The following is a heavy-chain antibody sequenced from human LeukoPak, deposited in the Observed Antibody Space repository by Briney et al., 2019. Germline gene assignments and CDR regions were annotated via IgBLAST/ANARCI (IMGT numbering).Heavy chain of an antibody. CDR1: GASISSYY. CDR2: SHYSGST. J-gene: IGHJ3*01. V-gene: IGHV4-59*08. Sequence: SETLSLTCSVSGASISSYYWSWIRQPPGKGLEWIGYSHYSGSTKYNPPLKSRVTISVDTSKNQISLKVNSVTAADTAVYYCARHSGTYYRNAFDVWGQGTMVTVSS. CDR3: ARHSGTYYRNAFDV. D-gene: IGHD1-26*01.